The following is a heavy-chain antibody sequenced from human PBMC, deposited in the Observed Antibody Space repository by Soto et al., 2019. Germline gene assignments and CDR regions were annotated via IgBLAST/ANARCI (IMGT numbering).Heavy chain of an antibody. CDR1: GFTFSSYA. Sequence: GGSLRLSCAASGFTFSSYAMSWVRQAPGKGLEWVSSISGSGGSTYYADSVKGRFTISRDNSKNTLYLQMNSLRAEDTALYYCAKDASSGITSFDLWGRGTLVTVSS. V-gene: IGHV3-23*01. J-gene: IGHJ2*01. CDR2: ISGSGGST. D-gene: IGHD3-3*01. CDR3: AKDASSGITSFDL.